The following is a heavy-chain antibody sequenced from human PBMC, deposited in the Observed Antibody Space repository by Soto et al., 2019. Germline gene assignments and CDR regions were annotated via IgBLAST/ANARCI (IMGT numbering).Heavy chain of an antibody. CDR1: GYTFTSYD. CDR2: MNPNSGNT. CDR3: ARDPAPYYYDSSGGDY. D-gene: IGHD3-22*01. Sequence: QVQLVQSGAEVKKPGASVKVSCKASGYTFTSYDINWVRQATGQGLEWMGWMNPNSGNTGYAQKFQSRVTMTRNTSISTAYMELSSLRSEDTAVYYCARDPAPYYYDSSGGDYWGQGTLVTVSS. J-gene: IGHJ4*02. V-gene: IGHV1-8*01.